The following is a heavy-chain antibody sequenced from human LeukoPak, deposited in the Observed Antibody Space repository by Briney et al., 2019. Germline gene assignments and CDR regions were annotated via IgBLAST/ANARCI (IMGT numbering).Heavy chain of an antibody. CDR1: GGSISSYY. CDR2: IYYSGST. CDR3: ATTFGAQRGNYYGMDV. J-gene: IGHJ6*02. Sequence: SETLSLTCTVSGGSISSYYWSWIRQPPGKGLEWIGYIYYSGSTNYNPSLKSRVTISVDTSKNQFSLKLSSVTAADTAVYYCATTFGAQRGNYYGMDVWGQGTTVTVSS. D-gene: IGHD6-25*01. V-gene: IGHV4-59*01.